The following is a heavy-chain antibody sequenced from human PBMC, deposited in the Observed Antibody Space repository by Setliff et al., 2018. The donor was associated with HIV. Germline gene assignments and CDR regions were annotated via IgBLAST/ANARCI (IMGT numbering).Heavy chain of an antibody. D-gene: IGHD5-18*01. J-gene: IGHJ6*03. CDR2: IYYNGSP. Sequence: WFRQAPGKGLEWVASIYYNGSPFYNPSLKSRVTISVDTSKNQFSLNLSSVTAADTAVYYCARHCGYSPGQICYYYLDIWGKGTTVTVSS. CDR3: ARHCGYSPGQICYYYLDI. V-gene: IGHV4-39*01.